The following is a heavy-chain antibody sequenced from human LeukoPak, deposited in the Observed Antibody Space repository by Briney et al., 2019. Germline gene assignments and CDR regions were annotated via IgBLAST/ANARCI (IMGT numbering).Heavy chain of an antibody. CDR2: ISGSSDSV. V-gene: IGHV3-48*04. CDR3: ARAGSHWHYVY. J-gene: IGHJ4*02. D-gene: IGHD3-10*01. CDR1: GFTFTNYE. Sequence: GGSLRLSCAASGFTFTNYEMSWVRQAPGKGLEWLSYISGSSDSVFYADSVKGRFTISRDNAKNSLSLQMNNLRVEDTAVYYCARAGSHWHYVYWGQGTVVTVSS.